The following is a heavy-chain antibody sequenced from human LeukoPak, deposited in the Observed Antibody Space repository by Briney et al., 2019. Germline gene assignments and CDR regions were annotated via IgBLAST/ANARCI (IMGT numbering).Heavy chain of an antibody. CDR1: GGSISSGGYY. CDR2: IYYSGST. V-gene: IGHV4-31*03. J-gene: IGHJ4*02. CDR3: ARNADFDWFLDY. Sequence: SETLSLTCTVSGGSISSGGYYWSWLRQHPGKGLEWIGYIYYSGSTYYNPSLKRRVTISVDTSKKQFSLKLSSVTAANTAVYYCARNADFDWFLDYWGQGTLVSVSS. D-gene: IGHD3-9*01.